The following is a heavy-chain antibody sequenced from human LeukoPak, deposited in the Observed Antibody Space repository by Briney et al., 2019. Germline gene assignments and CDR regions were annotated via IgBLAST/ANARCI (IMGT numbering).Heavy chain of an antibody. CDR2: INHSGST. V-gene: IGHV4-34*01. Sequence: PSETPSLTCAVYGGSFSGYYWSWIRQPPGKGLEWIGEINHSGSTNYNPSLKSRVTISVDTSKNQFSLKLSSVTAADTAVYYCALATVTTYYFDYWGQGTLVTVSS. D-gene: IGHD4-17*01. CDR3: ALATVTTYYFDY. CDR1: GGSFSGYY. J-gene: IGHJ4*02.